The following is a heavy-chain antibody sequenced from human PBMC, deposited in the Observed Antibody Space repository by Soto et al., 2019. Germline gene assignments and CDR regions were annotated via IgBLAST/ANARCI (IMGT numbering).Heavy chain of an antibody. J-gene: IGHJ5*02. CDR2: IIPILGIA. Sequence: GTSVKVSCEASGGSFSSYTISWVRQAPGQGLEWMGRIIPILGIANYAQKFQGRVTITADKSTSTAYMELSSLRSEDTAVYYCARGRGDVEQLVLHKHNWFDPWGQGTLVTVSS. CDR3: ARGRGDVEQLVLHKHNWFDP. V-gene: IGHV1-69*02. CDR1: GGSFSSYT. D-gene: IGHD6-6*01.